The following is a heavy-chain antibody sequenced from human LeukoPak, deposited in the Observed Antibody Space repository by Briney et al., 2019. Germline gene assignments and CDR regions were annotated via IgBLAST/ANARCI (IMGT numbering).Heavy chain of an antibody. CDR2: ISYDGSNK. CDR3: ARARSSSWGPFDY. V-gene: IGHV3-30-3*01. Sequence: PGRSLRLSCAASGFTFSSYAMHWVRQAPGKGLEWVAVISYDGSNKYYADSVKGRFTISRDNSKNTLYLQMNSLRAEDTAVYYCARARSSSWGPFDYWGQGTLVTVSS. D-gene: IGHD6-13*01. CDR1: GFTFSSYA. J-gene: IGHJ4*02.